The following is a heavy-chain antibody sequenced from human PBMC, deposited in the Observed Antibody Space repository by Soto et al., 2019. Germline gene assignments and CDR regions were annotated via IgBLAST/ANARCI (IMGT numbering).Heavy chain of an antibody. D-gene: IGHD5-12*01. CDR2: IYDSGSS. CDR1: GASISSGDYF. V-gene: IGHV4-30-4*01. J-gene: IGHJ4*02. CDR3: AREKGYISGPKNFDY. Sequence: SETLSLTCTVSGASISSGDYFWSWIRQSPGKGLEWIGYIYDSGSSYYNPSLKSRVTMSVDASKNQFSLKLRSVTAADTAVYYCAREKGYISGPKNFDYWGQGTLVTVSS.